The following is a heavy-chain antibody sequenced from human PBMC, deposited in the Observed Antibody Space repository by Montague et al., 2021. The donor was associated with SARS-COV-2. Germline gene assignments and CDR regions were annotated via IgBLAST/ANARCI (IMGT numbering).Heavy chain of an antibody. J-gene: IGHJ6*02. CDR2: ISSSGSTI. CDR1: GFTFSSYE. Sequence: RRLSCAASGFTFSSYEMNWVRQAPGKGLEWVSYISSSGSTIYYADSVKGRFTISRDNAKNSLYLQMNSLRAEDTAIYHCASDSGIEIPDYYYSMDVWGQGTTVTVSS. V-gene: IGHV3-48*03. D-gene: IGHD5-24*01. CDR3: ASDSGIEIPDYYYSMDV.